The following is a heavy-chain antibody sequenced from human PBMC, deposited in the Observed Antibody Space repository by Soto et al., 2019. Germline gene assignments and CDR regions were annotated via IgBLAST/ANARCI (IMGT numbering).Heavy chain of an antibody. V-gene: IGHV5-51*01. CDR1: GYIFTLYW. CDR3: ARQSPTPGYYSFSYGMDD. CDR2: IYPGDSDT. J-gene: IGHJ6*02. D-gene: IGHD4-17*01. Sequence: GESLKISCKASGYIFTLYWIGWVRQMPGKGLEWMGIIYPGDSDTRYSPSFQGQVTISADKSISTASLQWSSLKASDTAVYYCARQSPTPGYYSFSYGMDDWGQRTTVTVSS.